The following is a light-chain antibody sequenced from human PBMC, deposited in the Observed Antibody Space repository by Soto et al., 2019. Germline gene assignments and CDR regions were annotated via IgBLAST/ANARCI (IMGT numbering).Light chain of an antibody. V-gene: IGLV1-44*01. CDR2: RTN. J-gene: IGLJ2*01. Sequence: QSVLTQPPSTSGTPGQRVTISCSGSSSNIGSNTVNWYQQFPGTAPKLLIYRTNQRSSGVPDRFSGSKSGTSASLAITGLQAEDEADYYCQSYDSSLSRVFGGGTKLTVL. CDR3: QSYDSSLSRV. CDR1: SSNIGSNT.